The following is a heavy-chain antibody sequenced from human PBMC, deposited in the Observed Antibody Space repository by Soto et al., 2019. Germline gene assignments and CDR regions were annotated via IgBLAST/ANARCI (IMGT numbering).Heavy chain of an antibody. J-gene: IGHJ3*02. CDR2: IKQDGSEK. Sequence: GGSLRLSCAASGFTFSSYWMSWVRQAPGKGLEWVANIKQDGSEKYYVDSVKGRFTISRDNAKNSLYLQMNSLRAEDTAVYYCARDLDTMVRGVMRSDAFDIWGQGTMVTVSS. CDR1: GFTFSSYW. V-gene: IGHV3-7*01. D-gene: IGHD3-10*01. CDR3: ARDLDTMVRGVMRSDAFDI.